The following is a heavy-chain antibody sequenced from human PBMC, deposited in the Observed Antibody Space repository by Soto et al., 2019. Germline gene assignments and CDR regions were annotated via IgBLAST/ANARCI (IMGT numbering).Heavy chain of an antibody. Sequence: PGGSLRLSCAASGFTFSNYGMHWVRQAPGKGLEWVAVISYDGSNKYYADSVKGRFTISRDNSKNTLYLQMNSLRAEDTAVYYCAKRYSSGWYYFDYWGQGTLVTVSS. J-gene: IGHJ4*02. V-gene: IGHV3-30*18. CDR2: ISYDGSNK. CDR3: AKRYSSGWYYFDY. CDR1: GFTFSNYG. D-gene: IGHD6-19*01.